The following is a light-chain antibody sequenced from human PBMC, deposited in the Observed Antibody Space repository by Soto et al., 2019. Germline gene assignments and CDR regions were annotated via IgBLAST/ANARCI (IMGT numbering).Light chain of an antibody. CDR3: QEYASSPLT. V-gene: IGKV3-20*01. CDR1: QSVRSNY. J-gene: IGKJ4*01. CDR2: GAS. Sequence: EIVLTQSPGTLSLSSGERATLSCRASQSVRSNYLAWYQQNPGQAPRLLIYGASSRATGIPDRFGGSGSGKDSPPTISRLEHEDSAEYYCQEYASSPLTFGGGTKVEIK.